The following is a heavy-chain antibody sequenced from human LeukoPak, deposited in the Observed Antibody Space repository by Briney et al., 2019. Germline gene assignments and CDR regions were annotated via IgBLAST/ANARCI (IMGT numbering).Heavy chain of an antibody. D-gene: IGHD3-10*01. J-gene: IGHJ6*03. CDR1: GYTLTELS. CDR2: FDPEDGET. Sequence: GASVKVSCKVFGYTLTELSMHWVRQAPGKGLEWMGGFDPEDGETIYAQKFQGRVTMTEDTSTDTAYMELSSLRSEDTAVYYCATKYGSGSYGLYYYMDVWGKGTTVTVSS. V-gene: IGHV1-24*01. CDR3: ATKYGSGSYGLYYYMDV.